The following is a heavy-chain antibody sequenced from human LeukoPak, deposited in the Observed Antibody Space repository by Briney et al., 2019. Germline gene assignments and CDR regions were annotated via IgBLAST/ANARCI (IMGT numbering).Heavy chain of an antibody. CDR1: GFTFSSYW. J-gene: IGHJ4*02. CDR2: IKQDGSEK. D-gene: IGHD2-15*01. V-gene: IGHV3-7*01. CDR3: ARERCNGGNCYPDY. Sequence: GGSLRLSCAASGFTFSSYWMSWVRQAPGKGLEWVANIKQDGSEKYYVDSVKGRFTISRDNAKNSLYLQMNSLRAEDTAVYYCARERCNGGNCYPDYWGQGTLVTVSS.